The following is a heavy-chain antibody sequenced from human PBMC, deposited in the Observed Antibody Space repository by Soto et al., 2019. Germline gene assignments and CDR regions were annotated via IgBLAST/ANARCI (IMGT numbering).Heavy chain of an antibody. CDR1: GFTFSSYA. D-gene: IGHD3-3*01. CDR3: AKSPDYDFWSGYQRGYFDY. V-gene: IGHV3-23*01. J-gene: IGHJ4*02. CDR2: ISGSGGST. Sequence: EVQLLESGGGLVQPGGSLRLSCAASGFTFSSYAMSWVRQAPGKGLEWVSAISGSGGSTYYADSVKGRFTISRDNSKNTLYLQMNSLRAEDTAVYYCAKSPDYDFWSGYQRGYFDYWGQGTLVTVSS.